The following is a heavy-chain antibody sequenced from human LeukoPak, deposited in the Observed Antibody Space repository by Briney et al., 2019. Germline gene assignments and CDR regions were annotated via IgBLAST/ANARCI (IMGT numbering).Heavy chain of an antibody. V-gene: IGHV3-30*02. D-gene: IGHD6-19*01. Sequence: GGSLRLSCAASGFAFSSYGMHWVRQAPGKGLEWVAYIHYDSSTEDYADSVKGRFTISRDNSKNTLYLQMNSLRAEDTAVYYCAKDRDSSELDYWGQGTLVTVSS. CDR3: AKDRDSSELDY. J-gene: IGHJ4*02. CDR1: GFAFSSYG. CDR2: IHYDSSTE.